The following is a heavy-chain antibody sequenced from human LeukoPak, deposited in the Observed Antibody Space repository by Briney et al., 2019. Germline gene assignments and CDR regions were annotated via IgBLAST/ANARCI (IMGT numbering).Heavy chain of an antibody. Sequence: SVKVSCKVSGYTLTELSMHWVRQAPGQGLEWMGGIIPIFGTANYAQKFQGRVTITADKSTSTAYMELSSLRSEDTAVYYCAREDGVRGVYFDYWGQGTLVTVSS. D-gene: IGHD3-10*01. J-gene: IGHJ4*02. CDR3: AREDGVRGVYFDY. V-gene: IGHV1-69*06. CDR2: IIPIFGTA. CDR1: GYTLTELS.